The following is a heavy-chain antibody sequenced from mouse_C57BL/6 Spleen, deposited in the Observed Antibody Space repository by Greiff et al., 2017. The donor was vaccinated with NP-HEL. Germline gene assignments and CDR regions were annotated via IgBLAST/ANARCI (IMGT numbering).Heavy chain of an antibody. CDR3: ARSPHYYAMDY. Sequence: QVQLQQPGAELVKPGASVKLSCKASGYTFTSYWMHWVTQRPGQGLEWIGMIHPNSGSTNYNEKFKSKATLTVDKSSSTAYMQLSSLTSEDSAVYYCARSPHYYAMDYWGQGTSVTVSS. CDR2: IHPNSGST. V-gene: IGHV1-64*01. J-gene: IGHJ4*01. CDR1: GYTFTSYW.